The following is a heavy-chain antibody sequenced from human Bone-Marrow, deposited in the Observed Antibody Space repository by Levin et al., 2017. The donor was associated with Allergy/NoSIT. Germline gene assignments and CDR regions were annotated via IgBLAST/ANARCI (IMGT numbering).Heavy chain of an antibody. V-gene: IGHV4-31*03. Sequence: SQTLSLTCTVSGASISSGGYYWSWIRQLPGKCLEWIGHIYYSGSTYYNPSLKSRVTMSVDMSKSQFSLKLSSVAAADTAVYYCVRGYRYGPPFDHWGQGTLVTVSS. CDR2: IYYSGST. CDR1: GASISSGGYY. CDR3: VRGYRYGPPFDH. D-gene: IGHD5-18*01. J-gene: IGHJ4*02.